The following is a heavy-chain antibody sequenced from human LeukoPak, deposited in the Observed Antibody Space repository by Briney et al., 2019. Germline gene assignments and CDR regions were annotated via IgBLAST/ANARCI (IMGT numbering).Heavy chain of an antibody. CDR3: ARGRGYFQH. J-gene: IGHJ1*01. V-gene: IGHV4-34*01. Sequence: SETPSLTCAVYGGSFSGYYWSWIRQPPGKGLEWIGEINHSGSTNYNPSLKSRVTISVDTSKNQFSLKLSSVTAADTAVYYCARGRGYFQHWGQGTLVTVSS. D-gene: IGHD3-10*01. CDR1: GGSFSGYY. CDR2: INHSGST.